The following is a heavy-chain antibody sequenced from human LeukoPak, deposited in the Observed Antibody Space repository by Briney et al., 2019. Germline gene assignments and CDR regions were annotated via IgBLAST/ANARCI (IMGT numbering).Heavy chain of an antibody. CDR2: IYYSGST. V-gene: IGHV4-39*01. J-gene: IGHJ4*02. Sequence: SETLSLTCTVSGGSISSSSYYWGWIRQPPGKGLEWIGSIYYSGSTYYNPSLKSRVTISVDTSKNQFSLKLSSVTAADTAVYYCARGDGYNSSYYFDYWGQGTLVTVSS. CDR3: ARGDGYNSSYYFDY. CDR1: GGSISSSSYY. D-gene: IGHD5-24*01.